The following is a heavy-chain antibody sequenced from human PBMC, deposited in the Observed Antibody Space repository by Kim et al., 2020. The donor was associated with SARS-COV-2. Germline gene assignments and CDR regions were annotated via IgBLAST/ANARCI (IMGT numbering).Heavy chain of an antibody. D-gene: IGHD6-19*01. CDR2: IYYSGST. CDR1: GGSISSSSYY. J-gene: IGHJ3*02. Sequence: SETLSLTCTVSGGSISSSSYYWGWIRQPPGKGLEWIGSIYYSGSTYYNPSLKSRVTISVDTSKNQFSLKLSSVTAADTAVYYCARLLLPCAIAVAGIDSFDIWGQGTMVTVSS. CDR3: ARLLLPCAIAVAGIDSFDI. V-gene: IGHV4-39*01.